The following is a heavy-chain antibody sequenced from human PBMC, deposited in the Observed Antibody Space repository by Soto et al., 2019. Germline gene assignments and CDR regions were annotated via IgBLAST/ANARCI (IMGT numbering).Heavy chain of an antibody. D-gene: IGHD2-15*01. Sequence: PGGSLRLSCVVSGFTFSDYSMNWVRQAPGKGLEWVSYISSSSSVTYYADSVKGRFTISRDNVKNSLYLQMNSLRVEDTAVYYCARDQGYCSGGTCYSVKRVAAFDIWGQGTMVTVSS. CDR3: ARDQGYCSGGTCYSVKRVAAFDI. CDR1: GFTFSDYS. CDR2: ISSSSSVT. V-gene: IGHV3-48*01. J-gene: IGHJ3*02.